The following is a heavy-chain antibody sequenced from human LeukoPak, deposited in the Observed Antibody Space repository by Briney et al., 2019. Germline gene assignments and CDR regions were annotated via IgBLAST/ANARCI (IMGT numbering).Heavy chain of an antibody. J-gene: IGHJ4*02. Sequence: GGSLRLSCEASGFTFSSYAMHWVRQAPGKGLEWVAVISYDGSNKYYADSVKGRFTISRDNSKNTLYLQMSSLRAEDTAVYYCAKDLGSVVTPPSLDFWGQGTLVTVSS. CDR3: AKDLGSVVTPPSLDF. D-gene: IGHD4-23*01. CDR1: GFTFSSYA. V-gene: IGHV3-30-3*01. CDR2: ISYDGSNK.